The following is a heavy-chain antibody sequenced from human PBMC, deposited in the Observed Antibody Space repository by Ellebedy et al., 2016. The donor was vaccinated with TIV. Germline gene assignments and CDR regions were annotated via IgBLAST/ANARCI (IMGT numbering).Heavy chain of an antibody. CDR2: ISVDGST. D-gene: IGHD2-15*01. J-gene: IGHJ3*02. V-gene: IGHV3-66*01. CDR1: GFTVNSNY. Sequence: GESLKISCVVSGFTVNSNYMSWVRQAPGKGLEWVSTISVDGSTYYADSVRGRFSISRETSKNTLNLQINGLRVEDTAVYLCATETFIDVDLKVWGVFDMWGQGTMVAVSS. CDR3: ATETFIDVDLKVWGVFDM.